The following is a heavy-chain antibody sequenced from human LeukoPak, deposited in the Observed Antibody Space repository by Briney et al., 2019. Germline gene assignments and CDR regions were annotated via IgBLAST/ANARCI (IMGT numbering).Heavy chain of an antibody. Sequence: SETLSLTCAVYGGSFSGYYWSWIRQPPGKGLEWIGEINHSGSTNYNPSLKSRVTISVDTSKNQFSLRLSSVTAADTAVYYCARWVTTVRKWYFDLWGRGTLVTVSS. V-gene: IGHV4-34*01. CDR3: ARWVTTVRKWYFDL. J-gene: IGHJ2*01. D-gene: IGHD4-17*01. CDR2: INHSGST. CDR1: GGSFSGYY.